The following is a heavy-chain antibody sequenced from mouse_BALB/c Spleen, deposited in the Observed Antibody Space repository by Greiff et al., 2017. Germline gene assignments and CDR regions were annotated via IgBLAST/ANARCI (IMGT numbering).Heavy chain of an antibody. CDR1: GFTFSSYT. V-gene: IGHV5-9*03. Sequence: SGGGLVKPGGSLKLSCAASGFTFSSYTMSWVRQTPEKRLEWVATISSGGGNTYYPDSVKGRFTISRDNAKNNLYLQMSSLRSEDTALYYCARSYYGKGYYFDYWGQGTTLTVSS. CDR3: ARSYYGKGYYFDY. J-gene: IGHJ2*01. CDR2: ISSGGGNT. D-gene: IGHD2-10*01.